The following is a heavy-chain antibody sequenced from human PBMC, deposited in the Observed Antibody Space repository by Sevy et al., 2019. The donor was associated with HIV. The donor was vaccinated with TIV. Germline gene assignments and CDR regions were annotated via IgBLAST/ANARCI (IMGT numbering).Heavy chain of an antibody. CDR2: ISFDETYK. Sequence: GGSLRLSCAASGFTFSSYPMHWVRQAPGKGLEWVSFISFDETYKYYANSVKGRFTITRDNSKNTLFLQMNSLRAEDTAFYYCVRETTMLPRGAFDFWGQGTMVTVSS. V-gene: IGHV3-30-3*01. CDR3: VRETTMLPRGAFDF. J-gene: IGHJ3*01. D-gene: IGHD3-10*01. CDR1: GFTFSSYP.